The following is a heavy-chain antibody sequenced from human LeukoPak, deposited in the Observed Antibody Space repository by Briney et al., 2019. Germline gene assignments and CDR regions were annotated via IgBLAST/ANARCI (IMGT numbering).Heavy chain of an antibody. V-gene: IGHV1-69*13. CDR2: IIPIFGTA. J-gene: IGHJ1*01. D-gene: IGHD2-21*01. CDR1: GYTFTGYY. Sequence: ASVKVSCKASGYTFTGYYMHWVRQAPGQGLEWMGGIIPIFGTANYAEKFRGRVTITADETTSTAYMELSRLKSEDTAVYYCARDSSEFRSLIPHWGQGTLVTVSS. CDR3: ARDSSEFRSLIPH.